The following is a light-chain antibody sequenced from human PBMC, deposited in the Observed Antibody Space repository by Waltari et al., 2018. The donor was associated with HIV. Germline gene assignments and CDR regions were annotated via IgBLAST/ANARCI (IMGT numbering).Light chain of an antibody. J-gene: IGLJ2*01. CDR1: SGCSTDE. CDR2: VGTGGIVG. CDR3: GADHGRGSNFVLV. V-gene: IGLV9-49*01. Sequence: QPVLTQPPLSPTSLGAALTLTCTLSSGCSTDEVAWNQDRPRKGPRFVMRVGTGGIVGSKGDGIPDRFSVLGSGLNRYLTIRNIQEDDESDYHCGADHGRGSNFVLVFGGGTKLTVL.